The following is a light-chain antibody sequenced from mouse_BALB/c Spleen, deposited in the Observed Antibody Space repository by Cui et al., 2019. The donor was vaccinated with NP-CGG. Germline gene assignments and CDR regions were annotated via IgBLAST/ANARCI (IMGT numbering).Light chain of an antibody. J-gene: IGLJ1*01. CDR1: TGAVTTSNY. CDR3: ALWYSNHWV. V-gene: IGLV1*01. CDR2: GTN. Sequence: QAVVTQESALTTSPGETVTLTCRSSTGAVTTSNYANWVQEKPDHLFTGLMGGTNNRAPGVPARFSGSLIGDKAALTIIGAQTEDEAIYFCALWYSNHWVFGGGTKLTVL.